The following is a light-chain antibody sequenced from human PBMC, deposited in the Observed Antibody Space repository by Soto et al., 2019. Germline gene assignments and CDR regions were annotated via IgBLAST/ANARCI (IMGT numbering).Light chain of an antibody. Sequence: LQKTQSPSTLSASVGDRVTITCRASQSISSWLAWYQQKPGEAPKPLIYDASALPRGVPSRFSGSGSGTKFTLTIASLQPDDFATYYCQQYETFSGTFGPGTKVDIK. CDR2: DAS. CDR1: QSISSW. J-gene: IGKJ1*01. CDR3: QQYETFSGT. V-gene: IGKV1-5*01.